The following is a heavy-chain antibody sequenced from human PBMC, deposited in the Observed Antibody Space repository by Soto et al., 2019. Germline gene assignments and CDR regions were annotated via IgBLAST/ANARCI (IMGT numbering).Heavy chain of an antibody. Sequence: SVKVSCKASGGTFSSYAISWVRQAPGQGLEWMGGIIPIFGTANYAQKFQGRVTITADESTSTAYMELSSLRSEDTAVYYCARRGYSGYDLYYYYGMDVWAKGPRSPSP. CDR2: IIPIFGTA. J-gene: IGHJ6*02. V-gene: IGHV1-69*13. CDR3: ARRGYSGYDLYYYYGMDV. CDR1: GGTFSSYA. D-gene: IGHD5-12*01.